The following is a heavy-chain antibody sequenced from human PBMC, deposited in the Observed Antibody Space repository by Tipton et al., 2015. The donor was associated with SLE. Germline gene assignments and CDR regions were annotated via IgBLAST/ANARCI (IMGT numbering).Heavy chain of an antibody. CDR2: ISSSGSTI. CDR1: GFTFSAYW. V-gene: IGHV3-11*04. J-gene: IGHJ6*03. Sequence: SLRLSCAASGFTFSAYWMSWVRQAPGKGLEWVSYISSSGSTIYYADSVKGRFTISRDNAKNSLYLQMNSLGAEDTAVYYCARGATIFGVVTYYYYYYMDVWGKGTTVTVSS. CDR3: ARGATIFGVVTYYYYYYMDV. D-gene: IGHD3-3*01.